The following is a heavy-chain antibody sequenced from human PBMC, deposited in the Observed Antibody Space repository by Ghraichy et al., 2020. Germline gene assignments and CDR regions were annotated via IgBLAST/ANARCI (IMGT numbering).Heavy chain of an antibody. CDR1: GGSISSYY. J-gene: IGHJ6*03. CDR3: ARGGYSSSYVRYSYYYMDV. V-gene: IGHV4-59*01. D-gene: IGHD6-6*01. Sequence: SQTLSLTCTVSGGSISSYYWSWIRQPPGKGLEWIAYIYYSGSINYNPSLKSRVTISVDTSKNQFSLKLSSVTAADTAVYYCARGGYSSSYVRYSYYYMDVWGKGTTVTVSS. CDR2: IYYSGSI.